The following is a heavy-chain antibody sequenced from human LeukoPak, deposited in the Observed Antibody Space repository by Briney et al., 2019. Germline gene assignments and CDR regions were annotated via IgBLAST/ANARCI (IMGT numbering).Heavy chain of an antibody. CDR1: GGSISTGPYY. V-gene: IGHV4-61*02. D-gene: IGHD3-10*01. CDR2: ISTRGTT. J-gene: IGHJ3*02. CDR3: ARDLLRGVTGSWFGAFDI. Sequence: SETLSLTCTVSGGSISTGPYYWNWIRQPAGKGLEWIGRISTRGTTLYNPSLKSRLTLSIDTSNNQFSLSLNSVTAADTAIYYCARDLLRGVTGSWFGAFDIWGQGTMVTVSS.